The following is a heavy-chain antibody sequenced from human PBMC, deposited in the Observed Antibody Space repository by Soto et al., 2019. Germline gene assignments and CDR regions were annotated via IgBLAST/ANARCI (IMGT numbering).Heavy chain of an antibody. CDR1: GFIFSNYG. D-gene: IGHD2-15*01. CDR3: AKRGGVVGGSEHPFFEY. Sequence: QVQLVESGGGVVQPGKSLRLSCAASGFIFSNYGMHWVRQAPGKGLEWVALISFDGKNRNYADCLKGRFNIYRDNPKNTLYLEMNSLIPEDTAFYYCAKRGGVVGGSEHPFFEYWGQGTLVTVSS. V-gene: IGHV3-30*18. CDR2: ISFDGKNR. J-gene: IGHJ4*02.